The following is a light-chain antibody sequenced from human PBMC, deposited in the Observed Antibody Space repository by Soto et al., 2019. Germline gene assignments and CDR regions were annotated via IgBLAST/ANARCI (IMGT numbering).Light chain of an antibody. Sequence: QSVLTQPASVSGSPGQSITISCTGTSSDVGGYNYVSWYQHHPGKVPKLIIYDVNIRPSGVSDRFSGSKSGNTASLTISGLQAEDEAEYFCNSYTSSSTPYVCGTGTKLTVL. CDR2: DVN. V-gene: IGLV2-14*03. J-gene: IGLJ1*01. CDR1: SSDVGGYNY. CDR3: NSYTSSSTPYV.